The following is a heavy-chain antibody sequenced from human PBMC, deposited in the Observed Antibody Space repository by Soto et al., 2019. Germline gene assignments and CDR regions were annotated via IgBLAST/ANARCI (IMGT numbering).Heavy chain of an antibody. Sequence: ASVKVSCKASGYTFTSYGISWVRQAPGQGLEWMGWISAYNGNTNYAQKLQGRVTMTTDTSTSTAYMELRSLRSDDTAVYYCARRRGSSGYYSYYYYYGMDVWGQGTTVTVSS. CDR1: GYTFTSYG. V-gene: IGHV1-18*01. D-gene: IGHD3-22*01. CDR2: ISAYNGNT. CDR3: ARRRGSSGYYSYYYYYGMDV. J-gene: IGHJ6*02.